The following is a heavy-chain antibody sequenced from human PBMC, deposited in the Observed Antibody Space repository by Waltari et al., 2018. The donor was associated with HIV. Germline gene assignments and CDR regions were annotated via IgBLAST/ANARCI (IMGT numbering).Heavy chain of an antibody. V-gene: IGHV3-74*01. CDR1: GFTFSCYW. CDR3: ARDWRQPRGVYYGMDV. Sequence: EVQLVESGGGLVQPGGSLRLSCAASGFTFSCYWMHWVRQAPGKGLVGVALINREESRTTYAESVRGRFTISRDNAKNTLFLLMNSLRPEDTAVYYCARDWRQPRGVYYGMDVWGQGTTVTVSS. CDR2: INREESRT. D-gene: IGHD5-18*01. J-gene: IGHJ6*02.